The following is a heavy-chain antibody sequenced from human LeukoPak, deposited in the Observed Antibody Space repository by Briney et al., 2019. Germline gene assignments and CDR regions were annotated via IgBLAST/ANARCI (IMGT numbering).Heavy chain of an antibody. D-gene: IGHD3-10*01. J-gene: IGHJ4*02. Sequence: GGSLRLSCAASGFAFSSYWMSWVRQAPGKGLEWVANIKQDGSEKYYVDSVKGRFTISRDNAKNSLYLQMNSLRAEDTAVYYCVIAAELDFDYWGQETLVTVSS. CDR3: VIAAELDFDY. CDR1: GFAFSSYW. CDR2: IKQDGSEK. V-gene: IGHV3-7*01.